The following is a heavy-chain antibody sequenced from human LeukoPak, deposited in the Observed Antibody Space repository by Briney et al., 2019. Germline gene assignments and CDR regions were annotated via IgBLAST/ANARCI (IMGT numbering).Heavy chain of an antibody. D-gene: IGHD5-12*01. CDR2: IIPIFGTA. CDR3: AREARYSGYDYLFDY. J-gene: IGHJ4*02. Sequence: SVKVSCKAPGGTFSSYAISWVRQAPGQGLEWMGGIIPIFGTANYAQKFQGRVTITADESTSTAYMELSSLRSEDTAVYYCAREARYSGYDYLFDYWGQGTLVTVSS. V-gene: IGHV1-69*13. CDR1: GGTFSSYA.